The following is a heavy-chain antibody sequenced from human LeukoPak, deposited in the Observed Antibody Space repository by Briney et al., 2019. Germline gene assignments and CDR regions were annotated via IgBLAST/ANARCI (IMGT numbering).Heavy chain of an antibody. D-gene: IGHD1-1*01. CDR1: GDSVSGNSAA. J-gene: IGHJ5*02. CDR3: ALEVPYNWFDP. Sequence: SQTLSLTCAISGDSVSGNSAAWNWLRQSPSRGLEWLGRTYYRSKWYNDYAISVKSRITINPDTSKNQFSLQLDSVTPDDTAVYYCALEVPYNWFDPWGQGTLVTVSS. CDR2: TYYRSKWYN. V-gene: IGHV6-1*01.